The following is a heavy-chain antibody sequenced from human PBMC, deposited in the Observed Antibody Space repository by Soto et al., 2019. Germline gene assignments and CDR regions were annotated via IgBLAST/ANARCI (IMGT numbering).Heavy chain of an antibody. V-gene: IGHV4-4*07. Sequence: LSLTCTVSGGSISSYYWSWIRQPAGKGLEWIGRIYTSGSTNYNPSLKSRVTMSVDTSKNQFSLKLSSVTAADTAVYYCARDRGSSSWYDWFDPWGQGTLVTVSS. CDR3: ARDRGSSSWYDWFDP. CDR2: IYTSGST. D-gene: IGHD6-13*01. CDR1: GGSISSYY. J-gene: IGHJ5*02.